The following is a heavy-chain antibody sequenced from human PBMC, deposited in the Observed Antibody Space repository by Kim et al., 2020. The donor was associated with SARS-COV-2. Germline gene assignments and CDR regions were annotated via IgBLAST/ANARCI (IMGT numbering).Heavy chain of an antibody. D-gene: IGHD3-10*01. V-gene: IGHV3-30*02. J-gene: IGHJ4*02. CDR3: AKIVYYGSASADY. Sequence: YTDSVKGRFTISRDKSKNTLYLQMNSLRAEDTAVYYCAKIVYYGSASADYWGQGTLVTVSS.